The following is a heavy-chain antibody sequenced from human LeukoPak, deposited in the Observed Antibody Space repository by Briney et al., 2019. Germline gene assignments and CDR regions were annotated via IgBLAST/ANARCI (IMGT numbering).Heavy chain of an antibody. CDR3: ARRRGYYDSSGYYFRLDFDY. V-gene: IGHV4-59*12. CDR1: GFAFNYAW. J-gene: IGHJ4*02. D-gene: IGHD3-22*01. Sequence: ESLRLSCAASGFAFNYAWVSWIRQPPGKGLEWIGYIYYSGSTNYNPSLKSRVTISVDTSKNQFSLKLSSVTAADTAVYYCARRRGYYDSSGYYFRLDFDYWGQGTLVTVSS. CDR2: IYYSGST.